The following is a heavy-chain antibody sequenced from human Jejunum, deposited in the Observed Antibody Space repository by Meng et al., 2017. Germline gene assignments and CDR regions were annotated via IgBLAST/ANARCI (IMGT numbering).Heavy chain of an antibody. CDR2: VFHSGTP. CDR3: ASRPVGIRTYYFDC. J-gene: IGHJ4*02. CDR1: GGSITSTKW. D-gene: IGHD2-21*01. Sequence: GPLHASGPGMVKPSGTLSLTCAVSGGSITSTKWWSWVRQTPGKGLEWIGEVFHSGTPNYNPSLMSRLTMSVDKSKNQFFLNLTSVTAADTAVYYCASRPVGIRTYYFDCWGQGTLVTVSS. V-gene: IGHV4-4*02.